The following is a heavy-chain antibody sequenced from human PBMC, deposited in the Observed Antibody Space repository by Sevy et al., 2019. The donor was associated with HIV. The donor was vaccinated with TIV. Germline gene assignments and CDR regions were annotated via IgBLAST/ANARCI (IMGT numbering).Heavy chain of an antibody. CDR2: IYYSGST. CDR1: GGSISSYY. D-gene: IGHD1-26*01. CDR3: GRGVGATGLFDP. Sequence: SETLSLTCTVSGGSISSYYWSWIRQPPGKGLEWIGYIYYSGSTNYNPSLKSRVTISVDTSKNQFSLKLSSVTAADTAVYYCGRGVGATGLFDPWGQGTLVTVSS. V-gene: IGHV4-59*01. J-gene: IGHJ5*02.